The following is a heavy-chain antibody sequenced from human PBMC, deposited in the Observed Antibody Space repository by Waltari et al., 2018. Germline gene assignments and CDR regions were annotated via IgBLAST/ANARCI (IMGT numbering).Heavy chain of an antibody. CDR2: IYRGSN. CDR3: ARGIWSAFDT. V-gene: IGHV6-1*01. J-gene: IGHJ3*02. CDR1: GDSLFSHTVA. D-gene: IGHD2-8*02. Sequence: QVQLQQSGPGLVQPSQTLSLTCAFPGDSLFSHTVAWNWIRQSPSRGLEWLGRIYRGSNDYAVSVKSRITINSDTSKSQFSLQLNSVTPEDTAVYYCARGIWSAFDTWGQGTMVAVSS.